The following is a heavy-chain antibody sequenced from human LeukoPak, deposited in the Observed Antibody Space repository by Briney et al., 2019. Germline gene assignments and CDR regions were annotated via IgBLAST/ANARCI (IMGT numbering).Heavy chain of an antibody. D-gene: IGHD2-8*01. Sequence: ASVKVSCKASGYTFTSYDINWVRQATGQGLEWMGWMNPNSGNTGYAQKFQGRVTMTRNTSISTAYMELSSLRSEDTAVYYCARGVRCTNGVCYHNWFDPWGQGTLVIVSS. CDR1: GYTFTSYD. CDR2: MNPNSGNT. J-gene: IGHJ5*02. CDR3: ARGVRCTNGVCYHNWFDP. V-gene: IGHV1-8*01.